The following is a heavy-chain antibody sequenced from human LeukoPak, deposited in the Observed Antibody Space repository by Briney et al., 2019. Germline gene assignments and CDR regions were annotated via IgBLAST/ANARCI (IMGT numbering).Heavy chain of an antibody. D-gene: IGHD3-22*01. CDR2: INPNSGGT. CDR1: GYTFTGYY. CDR3: ARDRDYYDSSAGFDY. V-gene: IGHV1-2*02. J-gene: IGHJ4*02. Sequence: GASVKVSCKASGYTFTGYYMHWVRQAPGQGLEWMGWINPNSGGTNYAQKFQGRVTMTRDTSISTAYMELSRLRSDDTAVYYCARDRDYYDSSAGFDYWGQGTLVTVSS.